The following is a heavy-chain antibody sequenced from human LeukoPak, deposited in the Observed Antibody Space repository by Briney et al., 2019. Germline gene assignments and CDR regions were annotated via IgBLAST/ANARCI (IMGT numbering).Heavy chain of an antibody. J-gene: IGHJ6*03. D-gene: IGHD1-14*01. CDR2: ISAYNGNT. CDR1: GYTFTSYG. Sequence: GASVKVSCKASGYTFTSYGISWVRQAPGQGLEWMGWISAYNGNTNYAQKLQGRVTMTTDTSTSTAYMELRSLRSDDTAVYYCARPDLIRSSRGRRGPAYYMDVWGEGTTVTVSS. V-gene: IGHV1-18*01. CDR3: ARPDLIRSSRGRRGPAYYMDV.